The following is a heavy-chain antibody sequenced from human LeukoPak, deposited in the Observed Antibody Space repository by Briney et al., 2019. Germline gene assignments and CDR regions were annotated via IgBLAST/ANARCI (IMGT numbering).Heavy chain of an antibody. V-gene: IGHV1-8*01. J-gene: IGHJ3*02. CDR1: GYTFTSYD. D-gene: IGHD6-19*01. CDR2: MNPNSGNT. Sequence: ASVKVSCKASGYTFTSYDINWVRQATGQGLEWMGWMNPNSGNTGYAQKFQGRVTMTRNTSISTAYMELSSLRSEDTAVYYCARATGSSGYGVFDIWGQGTMVTVSS. CDR3: ARATGSSGYGVFDI.